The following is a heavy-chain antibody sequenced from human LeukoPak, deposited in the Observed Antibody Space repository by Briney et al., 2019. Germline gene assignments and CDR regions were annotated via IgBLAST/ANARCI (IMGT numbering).Heavy chain of an antibody. Sequence: SVKVSCKXSGGTFSSYAISWVRQAPGQGLEWMGRIIPIFGTANYSQKFQGRVTITTDESTSTAYMELSSLRSEDTAVYYCARAHGSGSYYNVYWFDPWGQGTLVTVSS. J-gene: IGHJ5*02. V-gene: IGHV1-69*05. CDR1: GGTFSSYA. CDR3: ARAHGSGSYYNVYWFDP. CDR2: IIPIFGTA. D-gene: IGHD3-10*01.